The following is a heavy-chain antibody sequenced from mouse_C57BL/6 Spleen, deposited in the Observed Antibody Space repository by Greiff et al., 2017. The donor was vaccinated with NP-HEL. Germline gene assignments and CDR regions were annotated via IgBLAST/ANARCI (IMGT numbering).Heavy chain of an antibody. V-gene: IGHV1-80*01. D-gene: IGHD2-3*01. Sequence: VQGVESGAELVKPGASVKISCKASGYAFSSYWMNWVKQRPGKGLEWIGQIYPGDGDTNYNGKFKGKATLTADKSSSTAYMQHSSLTSEDSAVYFCARGNDGYFDYWGQGTTLTVSS. J-gene: IGHJ2*01. CDR1: GYAFSSYW. CDR3: ARGNDGYFDY. CDR2: IYPGDGDT.